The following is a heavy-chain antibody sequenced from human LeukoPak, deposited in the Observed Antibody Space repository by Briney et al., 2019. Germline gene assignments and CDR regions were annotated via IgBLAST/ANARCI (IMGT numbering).Heavy chain of an antibody. CDR3: ARRLTQYDCFDP. J-gene: IGHJ5*02. V-gene: IGHV6-1*01. CDR1: GDSVSSNSVT. CDR2: TYYRSTWYN. Sequence: SQTLSLTCAISGDSVSSNSVTWNWNRQSPSRGLEWLGRTYYRSTWYNDYAVSVRGRITVNPDTSKNQFSLHLNSVTPEDTAVYYCARRLTQYDCFDPWGQGILVTVSS. D-gene: IGHD2-2*01.